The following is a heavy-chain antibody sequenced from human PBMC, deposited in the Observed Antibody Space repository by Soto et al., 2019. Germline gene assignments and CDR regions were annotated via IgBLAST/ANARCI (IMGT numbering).Heavy chain of an antibody. D-gene: IGHD3-9*01. Sequence: PSETLSLTCTVSGGSISSSSYYWGWIRQPPGKGLEWIGSIYYSGSTYYNPSLKSRVTISVDTSKNQFSLKLSSVTAADTAVYYCARARQYYDCEFDPWGQGTLVTVSS. J-gene: IGHJ5*02. CDR3: ARARQYYDCEFDP. CDR1: GGSISSSSYY. CDR2: IYYSGST. V-gene: IGHV4-39*07.